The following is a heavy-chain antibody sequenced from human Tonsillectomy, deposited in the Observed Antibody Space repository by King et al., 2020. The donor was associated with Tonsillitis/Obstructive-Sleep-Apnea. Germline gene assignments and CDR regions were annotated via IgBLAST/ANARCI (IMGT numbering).Heavy chain of an antibody. Sequence: VQLVQSGGGWVQPGGSLRLSCAASGFTFISYAMSWVRQAPGKGLGWVSVIRGSGGSTYSADSVKGRFTISRDNSKNTLYLQMNSLRAEDTAVYYCAKPTGGVYYYYMDVWGKGTTVTVSS. J-gene: IGHJ6*03. D-gene: IGHD1-14*01. CDR1: GFTFISYA. V-gene: IGHV3-23*04. CDR3: AKPTGGVYYYYMDV. CDR2: IRGSGGST.